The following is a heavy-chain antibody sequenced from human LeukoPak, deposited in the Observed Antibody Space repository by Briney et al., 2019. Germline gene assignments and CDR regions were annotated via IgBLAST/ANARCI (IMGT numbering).Heavy chain of an antibody. D-gene: IGHD3-9*01. Sequence: GRSLRLSCAASGFTFSSYAMSWVRQAPGKGLEWVSAISGSGGSTYYADSVKGRFTISRDNSKNTLYLQMNSLRAEDTAVYYCAKDLDDILTGYDYWGQGTLVTVSS. CDR1: GFTFSSYA. CDR3: AKDLDDILTGYDY. J-gene: IGHJ4*02. CDR2: ISGSGGST. V-gene: IGHV3-23*01.